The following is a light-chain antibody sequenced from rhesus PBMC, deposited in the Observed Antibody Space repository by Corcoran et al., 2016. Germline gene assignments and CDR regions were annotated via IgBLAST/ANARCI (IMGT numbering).Light chain of an antibody. J-gene: IGKJ4*01. CDR2: AAS. CDR1: QDISNN. Sequence: DIQMTQSPSSLSASVGDKVTITCRASQDISNNLVWYQQKPGKAPKFLIYAASTLQSGAPSRVSGSGSGTDFTRTISSLQPEDFAVYYCQQRYSYPLTFGGGTKVEIK. V-gene: IGKV1-33*01. CDR3: QQRYSYPLT.